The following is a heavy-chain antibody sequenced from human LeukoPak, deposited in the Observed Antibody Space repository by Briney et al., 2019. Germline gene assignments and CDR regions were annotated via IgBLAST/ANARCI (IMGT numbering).Heavy chain of an antibody. CDR2: IYYSGST. CDR3: ASSNYYGSGLYYYYYYMDV. J-gene: IGHJ6*03. D-gene: IGHD3-10*01. Sequence: SETLSLTCTVSGGSISSSSYYWGWIRQPPGKGLEWIGSIYYSGSTYYNPSLKSRVTISVDTSKNQFSLKLSSVTAADTAVYYCASSNYYGSGLYYYYYYMDVWGKGTTVTISS. CDR1: GGSISSSSYY. V-gene: IGHV4-39*01.